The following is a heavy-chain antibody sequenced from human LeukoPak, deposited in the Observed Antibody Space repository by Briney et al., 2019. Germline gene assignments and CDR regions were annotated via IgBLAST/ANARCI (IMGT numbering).Heavy chain of an antibody. CDR3: ARESVAGNAFDI. CDR2: ISSSSSYI. CDR1: GFTFSSYS. J-gene: IGHJ3*02. V-gene: IGHV3-21*04. D-gene: IGHD6-19*01. Sequence: GGSLRLSCAASGFTFSSYSMNWVRQAPGKGLEWVSSISSSSSYIYYADSVKGRLTISRDNAKNSLYLQMNSLRAEDTAVYYCARESVAGNAFDIWGQGTMVTVSS.